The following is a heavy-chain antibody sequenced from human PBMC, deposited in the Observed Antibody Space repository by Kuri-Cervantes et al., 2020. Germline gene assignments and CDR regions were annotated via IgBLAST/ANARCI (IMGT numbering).Heavy chain of an antibody. Sequence: GGSLRLSCAASGFTVSSNYVSWVRQAPGKGLEWVSVIYSCGSTYYADSVKGRFTISRDNSKNTLYLQMNSLRAEDTAVSYCARGMATIFDYYYYYMDVWGKGTTVTVSS. CDR3: ARGMATIFDYYYYYMDV. CDR2: IYSCGST. J-gene: IGHJ6*03. CDR1: GFTVSSNY. V-gene: IGHV3-66*03. D-gene: IGHD5-24*01.